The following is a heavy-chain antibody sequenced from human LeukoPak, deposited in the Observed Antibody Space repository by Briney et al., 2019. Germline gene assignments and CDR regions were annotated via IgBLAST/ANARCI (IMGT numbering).Heavy chain of an antibody. V-gene: IGHV3-30*18. D-gene: IGHD4-23*01. J-gene: IGHJ3*02. CDR1: GFTFSSYG. Sequence: GGSLRLSCAASGFTFSSYGMHWVRQAPGKGLEGVAVISYDGSNKYYADSVKGRFTISRDNSKNTLYLQMNSLRAEDTAVYYCANTVSTYGGAFASWGQGTMVTVSS. CDR3: ANTVSTYGGAFAS. CDR2: ISYDGSNK.